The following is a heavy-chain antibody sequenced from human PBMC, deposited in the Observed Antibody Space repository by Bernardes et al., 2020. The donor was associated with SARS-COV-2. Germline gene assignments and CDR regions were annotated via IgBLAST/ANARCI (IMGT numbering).Heavy chain of an antibody. Sequence: GGSLRLSCAASGFTFSSYSMNWVRQAPGKGLEWVSYIASGSSTIYYADSVKGRFTISRDNAKNSLYLQMNSLRAEDTAVYYCARKSGWFDPWGQGTLVTVSS. CDR1: GFTFSSYS. CDR3: ARKSGWFDP. V-gene: IGHV3-48*01. CDR2: IASGSSTI. J-gene: IGHJ5*02. D-gene: IGHD3-10*01.